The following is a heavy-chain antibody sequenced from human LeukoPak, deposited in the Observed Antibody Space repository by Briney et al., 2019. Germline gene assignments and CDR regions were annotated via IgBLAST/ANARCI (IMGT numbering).Heavy chain of an antibody. D-gene: IGHD3-22*01. V-gene: IGHV3-15*01. CDR3: TTDLVPHYYDRSGYDY. CDR1: GFIVSSNY. J-gene: IGHJ4*02. CDR2: IKSRTDGGTT. Sequence: GGSLRLSCAASGFIVSSNYMGWVRQAPGKGLEWVGRIKSRTDGGTTDYTAPVKGRFTISRDDSKNTLYLQMNSLKTEDTAVYYCTTDLVPHYYDRSGYDYWGQGTLVTVSS.